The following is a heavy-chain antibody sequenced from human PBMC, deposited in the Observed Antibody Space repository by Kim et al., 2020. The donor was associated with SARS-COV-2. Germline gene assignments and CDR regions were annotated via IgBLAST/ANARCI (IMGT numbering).Heavy chain of an antibody. CDR3: AKTADNWNGNFDY. D-gene: IGHD1-1*01. J-gene: IGHJ4*02. V-gene: IGHV3-23*01. Sequence: YADSVKGRFTISRDNSKNTLYLQMNSLRAEDTAVYYCAKTADNWNGNFDYWGQGTLVTVSS.